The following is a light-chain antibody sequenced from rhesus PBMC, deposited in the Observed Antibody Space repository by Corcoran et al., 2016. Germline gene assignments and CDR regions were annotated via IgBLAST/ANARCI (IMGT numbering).Light chain of an antibody. CDR2: YAN. J-gene: IGKJ4*01. CDR1: QGITIC. Sequence: DIQMTQSPSSLSASVGDTVTITCRSSQGITICLAWYQQQPGKAPKLLIYYANSLASGVQSRFRGSGAGTEFTLTISSLQPEDFATYYYQQGNSNPLTFGEGTKVEIK. CDR3: QQGNSNPLT. V-gene: IGKV1-32*02.